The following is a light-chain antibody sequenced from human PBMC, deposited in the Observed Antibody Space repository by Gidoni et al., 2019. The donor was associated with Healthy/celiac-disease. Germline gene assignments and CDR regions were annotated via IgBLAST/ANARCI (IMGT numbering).Light chain of an antibody. J-gene: IGLJ2*01. CDR2: DVN. CDR3: ASFAGNNIFV. Sequence: QSALTQPPSASGSPGQSVTISCTGTSSDVGGYDYVSWYQQHPGKAPKLVIYDVNKRPSGVPDRFSASKSGNTASLTVSGLRADDEAHYYCASFAGNNIFVLGGGTRLTVL. CDR1: SSDVGGYDY. V-gene: IGLV2-8*01.